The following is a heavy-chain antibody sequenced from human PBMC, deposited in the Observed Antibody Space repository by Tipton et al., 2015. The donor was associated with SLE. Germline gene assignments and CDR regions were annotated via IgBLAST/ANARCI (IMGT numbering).Heavy chain of an antibody. D-gene: IGHD1-7*01. Sequence: SGPEVKKPGASVKVSCKASGYTFTGYYMHWVRQAPGQGLEWMGWINPNSGGTNYAQKFQGRVTMTRDTSISTAYMELSRLRSEYTAVYDCARGPDWNYYFDSWGHGTLVTGSS. CDR2: INPNSGGT. J-gene: IGHJ4*01. CDR3: ARGPDWNYYFDS. V-gene: IGHV1-2*02. CDR1: GYTFTGYY.